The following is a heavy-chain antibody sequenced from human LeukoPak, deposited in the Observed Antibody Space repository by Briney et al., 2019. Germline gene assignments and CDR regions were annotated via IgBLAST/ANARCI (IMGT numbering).Heavy chain of an antibody. Sequence: ASVKVSCKASGYTFTSYAMHWVRQAPGQGLERMGWINAGNGNTKYSQKFQGRVTITRDTSASTAYMELSSLRSEDTAVYYCARGPRITMVRGVIRFFDYWGQGTLVTVSS. CDR1: GYTFTSYA. D-gene: IGHD3-10*01. J-gene: IGHJ4*02. V-gene: IGHV1-3*01. CDR3: ARGPRITMVRGVIRFFDY. CDR2: INAGNGNT.